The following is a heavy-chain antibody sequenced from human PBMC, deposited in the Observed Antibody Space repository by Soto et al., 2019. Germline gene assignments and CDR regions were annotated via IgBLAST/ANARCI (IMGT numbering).Heavy chain of an antibody. D-gene: IGHD6-13*01. Sequence: GGSLRLSCAASGFTFDDYAMHWVRQAPGKGLEWVSGISWNSGSIGYADSVKGRFTISRDNAKNSLYLQMNSLRAEDTALYYCAKDMRLAAAPYGYFDYWGQGTLVTVSS. V-gene: IGHV3-9*01. CDR3: AKDMRLAAAPYGYFDY. CDR1: GFTFDDYA. J-gene: IGHJ4*02. CDR2: ISWNSGSI.